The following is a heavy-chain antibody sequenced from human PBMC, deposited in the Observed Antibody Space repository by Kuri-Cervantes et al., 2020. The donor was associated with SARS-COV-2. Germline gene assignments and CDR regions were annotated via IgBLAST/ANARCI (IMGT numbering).Heavy chain of an antibody. V-gene: IGHV1-69*05. D-gene: IGHD6-13*01. J-gene: IGHJ4*02. CDR3: AKIGSSTWRQYDY. CDR2: IIPIFGTA. CDR1: GGTFSSYA. Sequence: SVKVSCKASGGTFSSYAISWVRQAPGQGLEWMGGIIPIFGTANYAQKFQGRVTMTRDTSTSTVCMDLSSLTSEDSAVYYCAKIGSSTWRQYDYWGQGTLVTVSS.